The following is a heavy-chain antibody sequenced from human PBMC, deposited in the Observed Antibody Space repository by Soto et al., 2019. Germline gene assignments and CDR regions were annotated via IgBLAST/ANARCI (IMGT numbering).Heavy chain of an antibody. D-gene: IGHD3-16*01. J-gene: IGHJ4*02. Sequence: QVQLVESGGGVVQPGRSLRLSCAASGFTFSSYAMHWVRQAPGKGLEWVAVISYDGSNKYYAYSVKGRFTISRDNSKNTLDLQMNSLRAEDTAVYYCASELHDGGNSYPLDYWGQGTLVTVSS. CDR3: ASELHDGGNSYPLDY. CDR2: ISYDGSNK. V-gene: IGHV3-30-3*01. CDR1: GFTFSSYA.